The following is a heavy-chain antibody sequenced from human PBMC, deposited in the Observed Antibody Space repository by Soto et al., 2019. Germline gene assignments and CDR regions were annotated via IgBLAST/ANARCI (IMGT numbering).Heavy chain of an antibody. V-gene: IGHV4-30-2*01. CDR3: GGVQDY. D-gene: IGHD2-8*01. J-gene: IGHJ4*02. CDR2: IYHSANT. Sequence: SETLSLTCAVSGGSISSGGYSWGWIRQPPGKGLEWIGYIYHSANTYYNPSLKSRVTISVDRSKNQFSLKLSSVTAADTAVYYCGGVQDYWGQGTLVIVSA. CDR1: GGSISSGGYS.